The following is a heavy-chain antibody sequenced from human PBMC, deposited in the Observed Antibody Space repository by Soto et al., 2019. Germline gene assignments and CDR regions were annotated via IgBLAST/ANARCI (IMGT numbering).Heavy chain of an antibody. J-gene: IGHJ4*02. CDR2: IYYSGST. Sequence: PSETLSLTCTVSGGSISSYYWSWIRQPPGKGLEYIGYIYYSGSTDYNPSLKSRVAISGDTSKNQFSLKLSSVTAADTAVYYCARTVIGGFDYWGQGTLVTVSS. CDR1: GGSISSYY. CDR3: ARTVIGGFDY. D-gene: IGHD3-16*02. V-gene: IGHV4-59*01.